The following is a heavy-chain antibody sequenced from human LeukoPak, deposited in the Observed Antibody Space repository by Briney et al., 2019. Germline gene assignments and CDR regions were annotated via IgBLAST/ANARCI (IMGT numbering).Heavy chain of an antibody. CDR3: VREPGGSSPFDY. V-gene: IGHV1-2*02. Sequence: GASVKVSCKASGYTFTGYYIHWVRQAPGQGLEWMVWISPNSSETRYAQKFHGRVTMTTGRFINTAYMELSSLGSEDTALYYCVREPGGSSPFDYWGQGTLVTVSS. CDR1: GYTFTGYY. CDR2: ISPNSSET. J-gene: IGHJ4*02. D-gene: IGHD1-26*01.